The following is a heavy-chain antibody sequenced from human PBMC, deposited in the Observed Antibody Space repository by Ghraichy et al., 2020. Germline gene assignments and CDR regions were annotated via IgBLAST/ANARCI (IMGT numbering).Heavy chain of an antibody. Sequence: RGSLRLSCAASGFTFSSYSMNWVRQAPGKGLEWVSSISSSSSYIYYADSVKGRFTISRDNAKNSLYLQMNSLRAEDTAVYYCASSLVVVVASLWYFDLWGRGTLVTVSS. V-gene: IGHV3-21*01. D-gene: IGHD2-15*01. J-gene: IGHJ2*01. CDR2: ISSSSSYI. CDR3: ASSLVVVVASLWYFDL. CDR1: GFTFSSYS.